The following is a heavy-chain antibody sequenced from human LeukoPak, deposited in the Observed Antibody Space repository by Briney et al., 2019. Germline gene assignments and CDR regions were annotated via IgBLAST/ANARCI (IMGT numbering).Heavy chain of an antibody. J-gene: IGHJ4*02. Sequence: GGSLRLSCAASGFTFSSYAMHWVRQAPGKGLEWVAVISYDGSNKYYADSVKGRFTISRDNSKNTLYLQMNSLRAEDTAVYYCARVPGGSGGYWGQGTLVTVSS. CDR3: ARVPGGSGGY. CDR2: ISYDGSNK. V-gene: IGHV3-30*04. D-gene: IGHD2-15*01. CDR1: GFTFSSYA.